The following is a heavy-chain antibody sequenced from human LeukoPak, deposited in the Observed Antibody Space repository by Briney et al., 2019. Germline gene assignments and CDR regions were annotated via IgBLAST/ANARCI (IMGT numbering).Heavy chain of an antibody. CDR2: INPNSGGT. CDR3: ARDENGYYDSSGYSLAV. V-gene: IGHV1-2*02. J-gene: IGHJ3*01. D-gene: IGHD3-22*01. Sequence: ASVKVSCKASGYTFTGYYMHWVRQAPGQGLEWMGWINPNSGGTNYAQKFQGRVTMTRDTSTSTVYMELSSLRSEDTAVYYCARDENGYYDSSGYSLAVWGQGTMVTVSS. CDR1: GYTFTGYY.